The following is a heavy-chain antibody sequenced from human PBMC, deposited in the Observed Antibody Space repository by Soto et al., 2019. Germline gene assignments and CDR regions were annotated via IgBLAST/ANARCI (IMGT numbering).Heavy chain of an antibody. CDR2: IYHSGST. V-gene: IGHV4-4*02. D-gene: IGHD3-22*01. CDR1: GGSISSSNW. J-gene: IGHJ5*02. Sequence: QVQLQESGPGLVKPSGTLSLTCAVSGGSISSSNWWSWVRQPPGKGLEWIGEIYHSGSTNYNPSLKGRVTISVDKSKNQFSLKLSSVTAADTAVYYCARDEGLDDRGSYWFDPWGQGTLVTVSS. CDR3: ARDEGLDDRGSYWFDP.